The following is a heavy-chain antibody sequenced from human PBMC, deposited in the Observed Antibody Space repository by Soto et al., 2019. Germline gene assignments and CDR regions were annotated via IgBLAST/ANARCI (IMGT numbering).Heavy chain of an antibody. CDR1: ALTFSSYE. V-gene: IGHV3-48*03. Sequence: EVQLVESGGGLVQPGGSLRLSCAASALTFSSYEMNWVGQAPGKGREWVSYISRSGITIYYADSGKGRVTISRDNAKNSLYLQMNSLRAEDTAVYYCARDGRIRRPDWYFDLWGRGTLVTVSS. J-gene: IGHJ2*01. CDR3: ARDGRIRRPDWYFDL. CDR2: ISRSGITI. D-gene: IGHD2-15*01.